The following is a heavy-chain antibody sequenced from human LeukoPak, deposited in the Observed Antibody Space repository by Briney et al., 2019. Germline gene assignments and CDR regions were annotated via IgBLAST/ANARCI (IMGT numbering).Heavy chain of an antibody. CDR2: VSGYNDNT. V-gene: IGHV1-18*01. J-gene: IGHJ4*02. D-gene: IGHD3-3*01. CDR3: ARDPHEYYDFWSGSWYFDY. Sequence: ASVKVSCKASGYTFTSFGINWMRQAPGQGLEWMGWVSGYNDNTNYAQKLQGRVTMTTETSTNTAYMELRSLRSDDTAVYYCARDPHEYYDFWSGSWYFDYWGQGTLVTVSS. CDR1: GYTFTSFG.